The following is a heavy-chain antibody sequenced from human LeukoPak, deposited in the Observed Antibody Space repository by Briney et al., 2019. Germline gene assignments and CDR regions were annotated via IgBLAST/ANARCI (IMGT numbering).Heavy chain of an antibody. Sequence: ASVKVSCKASGYTFTSYAMHWVRQAPGQRLEWMGWINAGNGNTKYSQKFQGRVTITRDTSASTAYMELSSLRSEDTAVYYCATEDTVMVNFDYWGQGTLVTVSS. CDR2: INAGNGNT. D-gene: IGHD5-18*01. J-gene: IGHJ4*02. V-gene: IGHV1-3*01. CDR3: ATEDTVMVNFDY. CDR1: GYTFTSYA.